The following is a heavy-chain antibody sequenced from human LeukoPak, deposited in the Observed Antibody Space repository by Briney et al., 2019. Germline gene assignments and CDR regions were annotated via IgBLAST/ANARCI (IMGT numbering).Heavy chain of an antibody. CDR3: ANLVWFDP. CDR1: GGSISSYY. CDR2: INHSGST. Sequence: SETLSLTCTVSGGSISSYYWSWIRQPPGKGLEWIGEINHSGSTNYNPSLKSRVTISVDTSKNQFSLKLSSVTAADTAVYYCANLVWFDPWGQGTLVTVSS. J-gene: IGHJ5*02. V-gene: IGHV4-34*01.